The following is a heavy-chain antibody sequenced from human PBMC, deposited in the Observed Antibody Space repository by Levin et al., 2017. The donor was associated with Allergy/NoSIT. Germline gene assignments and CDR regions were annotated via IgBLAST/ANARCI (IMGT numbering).Heavy chain of an antibody. J-gene: IGHJ4*02. V-gene: IGHV4-61*01. CDR3: AREGNSGWYGVDY. CDR1: GDSVSSGRYY. Sequence: SETLSLTCTVSGDSVSSGRYYWSWIRQPPGKGLEWIGYVYYSGSTNYNPSLKSRLTISVDTSKNQFSLKLSSVTAADTAVYYCAREGNSGWYGVDYWGQGTQVTVSS. D-gene: IGHD6-19*01. CDR2: VYYSGST.